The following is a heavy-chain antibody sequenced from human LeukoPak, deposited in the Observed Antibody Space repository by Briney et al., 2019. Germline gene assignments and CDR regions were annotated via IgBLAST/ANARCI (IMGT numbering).Heavy chain of an antibody. CDR1: GFTFSSYA. CDR3: ARDRGDSSGYYYFDY. D-gene: IGHD3-22*01. J-gene: IGHJ4*02. CDR2: ISYDGSNK. Sequence: GGSLRLSCAAPGFTFSSYAMHWVRQAPGKGLEWVAVISYDGSNKYYADSVKGRFTISRDNSKNTLYLQMNSLRAEDTAVYYCARDRGDSSGYYYFDYWGQGTLVTVSS. V-gene: IGHV3-30-3*01.